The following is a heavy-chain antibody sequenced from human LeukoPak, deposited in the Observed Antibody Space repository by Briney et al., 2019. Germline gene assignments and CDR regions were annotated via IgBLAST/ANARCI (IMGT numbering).Heavy chain of an antibody. Sequence: GGSLRPSCAASGFTFSDYYMSWIRQAPGKGLEWVSYISSSGSTIYYADSVKGRFTISRDNAKNSLYLQMNSLRAEDTAVYYCARDRLYQLLYWYFDLWGRGTLVTVSS. CDR3: ARDRLYQLLYWYFDL. J-gene: IGHJ2*01. D-gene: IGHD2-2*01. CDR2: ISSSGSTI. V-gene: IGHV3-11*01. CDR1: GFTFSDYY.